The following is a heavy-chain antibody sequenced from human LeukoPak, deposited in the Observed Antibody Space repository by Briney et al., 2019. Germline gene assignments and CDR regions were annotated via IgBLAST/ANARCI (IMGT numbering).Heavy chain of an antibody. CDR1: GGSISSFY. Sequence: SETLSLTCTVSGGSISSFYCSWIRQPPGKGLEWIGYINDSGSTTYNPSLKSRVTISVDTSKNQFSLKLSSVTAADTAVYFCARHGASGSYLYYFDYWGQGTLVTVSS. D-gene: IGHD1-26*01. CDR3: ARHGASGSYLYYFDY. CDR2: INDSGST. V-gene: IGHV4-59*08. J-gene: IGHJ4*02.